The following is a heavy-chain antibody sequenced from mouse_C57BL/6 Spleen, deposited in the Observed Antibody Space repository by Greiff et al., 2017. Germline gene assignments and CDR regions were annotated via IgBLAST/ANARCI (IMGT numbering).Heavy chain of an antibody. CDR1: GFSLTSYG. D-gene: IGHD3-3*01. Sequence: QVQLKESGPGLVAPSQSLSITCTVSGFSLTSYGVSWVRQPPGKGLEWLGVIWGDGSTNYHSALISRLSIRKDNFKGQVFLKLNSLQTDDPATYYCAKEGGWAPYYAMDYWGQGTSVTVSS. CDR2: IWGDGST. CDR3: AKEGGWAPYYAMDY. J-gene: IGHJ4*01. V-gene: IGHV2-3*01.